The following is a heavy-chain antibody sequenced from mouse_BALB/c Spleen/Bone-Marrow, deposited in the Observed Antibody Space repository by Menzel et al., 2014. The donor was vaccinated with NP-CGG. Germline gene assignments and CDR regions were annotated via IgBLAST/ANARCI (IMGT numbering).Heavy chain of an antibody. D-gene: IGHD1-1*01. Sequence: EVKLQESGGGLVQPGGSLKLSCAASGFDFSSYWMSWVRQAPGKGLEWIGEINPESNTINYTPSLKDKFIISRDNAKNTLYLQMSKVRSEDTALYYCARMGHYGWFAYWGQGTLVTVSA. V-gene: IGHV4-1*02. CDR1: GFDFSSYW. CDR2: INPESNTI. CDR3: ARMGHYGWFAY. J-gene: IGHJ3*01.